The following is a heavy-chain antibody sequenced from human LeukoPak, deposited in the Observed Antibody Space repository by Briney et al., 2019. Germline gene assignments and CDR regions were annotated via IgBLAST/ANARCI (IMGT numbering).Heavy chain of an antibody. CDR1: GGSISNGDHY. CDR3: ARDFMNYDSSGYYSDAFDI. CDR2: IYYSGST. J-gene: IGHJ3*02. D-gene: IGHD3-22*01. V-gene: IGHV4-61*08. Sequence: SETLSLTCTVSGGSISNGDHYWSWIRQPPGKGLEWIGYIYYSGSTNYNPSLKSRVTISVDTSKNQFPLKLSSVTAADTAVYYCARDFMNYDSSGYYSDAFDIWGQGTMVTVSS.